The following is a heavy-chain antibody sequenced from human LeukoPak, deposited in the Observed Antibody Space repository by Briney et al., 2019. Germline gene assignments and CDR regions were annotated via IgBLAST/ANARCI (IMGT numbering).Heavy chain of an antibody. V-gene: IGHV1-69*01. CDR2: IIPIFGTA. D-gene: IGHD6-13*01. J-gene: IGHJ5*02. CDR3: ARDFRSSWLNWFDP. CDR1: GGTFSSYA. Sequence: ASVKVSCKASGGTFSSYAISWVRQAPGQGLEWMGGIIPIFGTANYAQKFQGRVTITADESTSTAYLELSSLRSEDTAVYYCARDFRSSWLNWFDPWGQGTLVTVSS.